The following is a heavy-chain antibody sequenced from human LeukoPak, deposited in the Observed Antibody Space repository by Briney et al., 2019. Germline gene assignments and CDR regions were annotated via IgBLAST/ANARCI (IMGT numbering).Heavy chain of an antibody. Sequence: PSETLSLTCTVSGDSLSSTTYYWGWIRQPPGKGLEWIGSVYYSGSTNYNPSLKSRVTISVDTSKNQFSLKLSSVTAADTAVYYCARGGGSCYYYYYMDVWGKGTTVTISS. V-gene: IGHV4-39*07. CDR3: ARGGGSCYYYYYMDV. J-gene: IGHJ6*03. D-gene: IGHD1-26*01. CDR2: VYYSGST. CDR1: GDSLSSTTYY.